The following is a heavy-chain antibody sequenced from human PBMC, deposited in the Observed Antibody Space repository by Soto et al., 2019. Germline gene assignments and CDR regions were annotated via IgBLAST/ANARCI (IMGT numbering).Heavy chain of an antibody. V-gene: IGHV1-24*01. D-gene: IGHD3-3*01. J-gene: IGHJ6*02. Sequence: ASVKVSCKVSGYTLTELSMHWVRQAPGKGLEWMGGFDPGDGETIYAQKFQGRVTMTEDTSTDTAYMELSSLRSEDTAVYYCATSRTISSIERFLEWFFLMDVWGQGTTVTVSS. CDR3: ATSRTISSIERFLEWFFLMDV. CDR2: FDPGDGET. CDR1: GYTLTELS.